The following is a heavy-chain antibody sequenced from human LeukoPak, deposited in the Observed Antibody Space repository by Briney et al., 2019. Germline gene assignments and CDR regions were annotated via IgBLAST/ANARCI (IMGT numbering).Heavy chain of an antibody. J-gene: IGHJ6*04. V-gene: IGHV3-48*03. CDR1: GFTFSSYE. CDR2: ISSSGSTI. Sequence: QTGGSLRLSCAASGFTFSSYEMNWVRQAPGTGLEWVSYISSSGSTIYYADSVKGRFTISRDNAKNSLYLQMNSLRAEDTAVYYCAELGITMIGGVWGKGTTVTISS. CDR3: AELGITMIGGV. D-gene: IGHD3-10*02.